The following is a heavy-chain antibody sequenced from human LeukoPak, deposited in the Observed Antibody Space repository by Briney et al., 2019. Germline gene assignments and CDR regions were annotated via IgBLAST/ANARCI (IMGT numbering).Heavy chain of an antibody. CDR3: AFPHCSGGSCYSY. J-gene: IGHJ4*02. V-gene: IGHV3-23*01. Sequence: VQPGGSLRLSCAASGFTFSCYAMSWVRQAPGKGLEWVSAISGSGGSTYYADSVKGRFTISRDNSKNTLYLQMNSLRAEDTAVYYCAFPHCSGGSCYSYWGQGTLVTVSS. CDR1: GFTFSCYA. D-gene: IGHD2-15*01. CDR2: ISGSGGST.